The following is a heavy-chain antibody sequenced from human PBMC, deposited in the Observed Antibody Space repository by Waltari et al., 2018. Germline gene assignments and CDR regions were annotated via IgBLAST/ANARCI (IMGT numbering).Heavy chain of an antibody. CDR2: FDPEDGET. J-gene: IGHJ3*02. CDR1: GYTLTELS. V-gene: IGHV1-24*01. D-gene: IGHD1-26*01. Sequence: QVQLVQSGAEVKKPGASVKVSCTVSGYTLTELSMHWVRQAPGKGLEWMGGFDPEDGETIYAQKFQGRVTMTEDTSTDTAYMELSSLRSEDTAVYYCATRSNPGSGSYFVLEAFDIWGQGTMVTVSS. CDR3: ATRSNPGSGSYFVLEAFDI.